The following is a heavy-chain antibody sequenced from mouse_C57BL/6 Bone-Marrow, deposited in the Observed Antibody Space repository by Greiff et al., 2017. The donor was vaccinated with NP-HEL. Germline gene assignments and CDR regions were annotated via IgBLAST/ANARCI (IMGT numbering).Heavy chain of an antibody. CDR2: IHPNSGST. Sequence: QVQLKQPGAELVKPGASVKLSCKASGYTFTSYWMHWVKQRPGQGLEWIGMIHPNSGSTNYNEKFKSKATLTVDKSSSTAYMQLSSLTSEDSAVYYGAYLWLLRGDYAMDYWGQGTSVTVSS. CDR3: AYLWLLRGDYAMDY. V-gene: IGHV1-64*01. CDR1: GYTFTSYW. D-gene: IGHD2-3*01. J-gene: IGHJ4*01.